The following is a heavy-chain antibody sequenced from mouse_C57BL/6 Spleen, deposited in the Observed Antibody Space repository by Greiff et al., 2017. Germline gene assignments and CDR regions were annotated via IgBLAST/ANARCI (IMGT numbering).Heavy chain of an antibody. CDR3: LYGSSYRYFDV. V-gene: IGHV1-15*01. J-gene: IGHJ1*03. CDR2: IDPETGGT. Sequence: QVQLQQSGAELVRPGASVTLSCKASGYTFTDYEMHWVKQTPVHGLEWIGAIDPETGGTAYNQKFKGKAILTADKSSSTAYMELRSLTSEDSAVCYCLYGSSYRYFDVWGTGTTVTVSS. D-gene: IGHD1-1*01. CDR1: GYTFTDYE.